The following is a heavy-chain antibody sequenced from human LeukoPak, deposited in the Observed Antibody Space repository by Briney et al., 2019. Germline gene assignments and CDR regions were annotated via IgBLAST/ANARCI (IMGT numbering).Heavy chain of an antibody. CDR1: GYSISSGHY. V-gene: IGHV4-38-2*02. CDR3: KISNNRIPGVDY. CDR2: IYYSGST. D-gene: IGHD1/OR15-1a*01. J-gene: IGHJ4*02. Sequence: SETLSLTCTVSGYSISSGHYWGWIRQPPGKGLEWIGSIYYSGSTYYNPSLKSRVTISVDTSKNQFSLKLSSVTAADTAVYYCKISNNRIPGVDYWGQGTLVTVSS.